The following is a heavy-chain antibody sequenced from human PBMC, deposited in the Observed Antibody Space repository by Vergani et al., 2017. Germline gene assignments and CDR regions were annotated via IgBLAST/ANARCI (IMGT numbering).Heavy chain of an antibody. V-gene: IGHV1-18*01. CDR2: ISAYNGNT. Sequence: QVQLVQSGAEVKKPGASVKVSCKASGYTFTSYGISWVRQAPGQGLEWMGSISAYNGNTNYAQKLQGRVTMTTDTSTSTAYMELRSLRSDDTAVYYCASEYCSSTSCYVGYFDYWGQGTLVTVSS. CDR1: GYTFTSYG. D-gene: IGHD2-2*01. J-gene: IGHJ4*02. CDR3: ASEYCSSTSCYVGYFDY.